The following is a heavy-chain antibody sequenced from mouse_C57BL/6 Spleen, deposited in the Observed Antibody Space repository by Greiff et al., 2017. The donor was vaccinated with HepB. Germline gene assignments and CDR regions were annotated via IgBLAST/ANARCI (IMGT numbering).Heavy chain of an antibody. CDR3: ARFRDYYGSSPTVDFDV. CDR2: INPNYGTT. Sequence: VQLQQSGPELVKPGASVKISCKASGYSFTDYNMNWVKQSHGKSLEWIGVINPNYGTTSYNQKFKGKATLTVDKSTSTAYMQLNSLTSEDSAVYYCARFRDYYGSSPTVDFDVWGTGTTVTVSS. CDR1: GYSFTDYN. V-gene: IGHV1-39*01. J-gene: IGHJ1*03. D-gene: IGHD1-1*01.